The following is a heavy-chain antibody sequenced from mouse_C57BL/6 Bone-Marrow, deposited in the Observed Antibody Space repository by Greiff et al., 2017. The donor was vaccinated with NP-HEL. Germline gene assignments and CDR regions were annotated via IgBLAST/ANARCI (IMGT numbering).Heavy chain of an antibody. CDR3: AGDYDGYWYFDV. D-gene: IGHD2-3*01. Sequence: VKLMESGPGLVKPSQSLFLTCSITGFPITSGYYWIWIRQSPGKPLEWMGYITHSGENFYNPSLQGPIAITRETSKNQFFLQLNSVTTEDTAMYYCAGDYDGYWYFDVWGTGTTVTVSS. CDR2: ITHSGEN. J-gene: IGHJ1*03. V-gene: IGHV12-3*01. CDR1: GFPITSGYY.